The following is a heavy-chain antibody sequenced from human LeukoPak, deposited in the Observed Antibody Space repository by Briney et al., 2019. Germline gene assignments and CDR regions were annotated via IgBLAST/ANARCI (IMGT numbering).Heavy chain of an antibody. J-gene: IGHJ4*02. V-gene: IGHV4-34*01. CDR2: INHSGST. Sequence: PSETLSLTCAVYGGSFSGYYWSWIRQPPGKGLEWIGEINHSGSTNYNPSLKSRVTISVDTSKNQFSLKLSSVTAADTAVYYCARGRYFDWLSYYFYYWGQGTLVTVSS. D-gene: IGHD3-9*01. CDR3: ARGRYFDWLSYYFYY. CDR1: GGSFSGYY.